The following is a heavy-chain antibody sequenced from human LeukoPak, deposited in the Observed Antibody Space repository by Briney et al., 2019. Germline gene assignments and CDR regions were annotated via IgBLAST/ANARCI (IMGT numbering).Heavy chain of an antibody. CDR3: ARDQGGDGYKGY. J-gene: IGHJ4*02. CDR1: GYTFTSYD. Sequence: ASVKVSCKASGYTFTSYDINWVRQATGQGLEWMGWMNPNSGNTGYAQKFQGRVTMTRDTSTSTVYMELSSLRSEDTAVYYCARDQGGDGYKGYWGQGTLVTVSS. CDR2: MNPNSGNT. D-gene: IGHD5-24*01. V-gene: IGHV1-8*02.